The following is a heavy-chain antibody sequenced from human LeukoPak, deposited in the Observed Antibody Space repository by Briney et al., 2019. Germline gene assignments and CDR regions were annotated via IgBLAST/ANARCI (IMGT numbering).Heavy chain of an antibody. V-gene: IGHV3-43*02. CDR2: ISGDGGST. J-gene: IGHJ6*03. CDR1: GFTFDDYA. D-gene: IGHD6-13*01. Sequence: PGGSLRLSCAASGFTFDDYAMHWVRQAPGKGLEWVSLISGDGGSTYYADSVKGRFTISRDNSKNSLYLQMNSLRTEDIALYYCAKNSGSSWTYYYYYMDVWGKGTTVTVSS. CDR3: AKNSGSSWTYYYYYMDV.